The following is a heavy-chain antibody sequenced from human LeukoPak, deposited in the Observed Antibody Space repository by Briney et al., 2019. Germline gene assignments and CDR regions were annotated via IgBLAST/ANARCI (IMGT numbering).Heavy chain of an antibody. CDR2: IYPSGST. J-gene: IGHJ5*02. CDR3: ARWGDRQRVNWFDP. D-gene: IGHD3-16*01. Sequence: PSETLSLTCTVSGDSISSGSYYWSWIRQPAGKRLEWIGRIYPSGSTNYNPSLKSRVTMSIDTSKNQFSLKLSSVTAADTAVYYCARWGDRQRVNWFDPWGQGTLVTVSS. CDR1: GDSISSGSYY. V-gene: IGHV4-61*02.